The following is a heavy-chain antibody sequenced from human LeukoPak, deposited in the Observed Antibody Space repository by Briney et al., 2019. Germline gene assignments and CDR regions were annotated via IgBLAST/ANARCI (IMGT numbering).Heavy chain of an antibody. Sequence: ASVKVSCKASGYTFTSYDINWVRQATGQGVEWMGWMNPNSGNTGYAQKFQGRVTMTRNTSISTAYMELSSLRSEDTAVYYCARVRVYGGNSGFDPWGQGTLVTVSS. V-gene: IGHV1-8*02. J-gene: IGHJ5*02. D-gene: IGHD4-23*01. CDR2: MNPNSGNT. CDR3: ARVRVYGGNSGFDP. CDR1: GYTFTSYD.